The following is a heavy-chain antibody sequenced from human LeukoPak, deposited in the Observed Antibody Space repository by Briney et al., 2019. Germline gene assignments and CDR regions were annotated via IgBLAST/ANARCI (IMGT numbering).Heavy chain of an antibody. J-gene: IGHJ6*02. CDR1: GFTFSSYE. D-gene: IGHD2-21*01. Sequence: RGSLRLSCAASGFTFSSYEVIWVRQAPGKGLEWVSYMSSSGTTIHYVDSVKGRFRNSRDNAKNTVYLEMNSLRSEDTAVYYCARSLIPLGMDVWGQGTTVTVSS. V-gene: IGHV3-48*03. CDR3: ARSLIPLGMDV. CDR2: MSSSGTTI.